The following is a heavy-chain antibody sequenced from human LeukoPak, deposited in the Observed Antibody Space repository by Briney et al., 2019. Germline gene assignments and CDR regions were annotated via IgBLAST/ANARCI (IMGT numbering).Heavy chain of an antibody. CDR1: GFTFSSYG. Sequence: GGSLRLSCAASGFTFSSYGMHWVRQAPGKGLEWVAVISYDGSNKYYADSVKGRFTISRDNSKNTLYLQMNSLGAEDTAVYYCAKEPFTDDYGDYVGAFDIWGQGTMVTVSS. D-gene: IGHD4-17*01. J-gene: IGHJ3*02. CDR3: AKEPFTDDYGDYVGAFDI. CDR2: ISYDGSNK. V-gene: IGHV3-30*18.